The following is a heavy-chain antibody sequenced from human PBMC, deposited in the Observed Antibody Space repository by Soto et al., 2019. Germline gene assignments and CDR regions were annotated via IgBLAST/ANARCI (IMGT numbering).Heavy chain of an antibody. CDR2: IYWDDDK. Sequence: QITLKESGPTLVKPTQTLTLTCTCSGFSLSTSAVGVGWIRQPPGKALEWLALIYWDDDKRDSPFLKSRLTITKDTSRNQVVLTMTNIDPVDTATYYCAHSPYSSSSYYFDYWGQGTLVTVSS. CDR3: AHSPYSSSSYYFDY. V-gene: IGHV2-5*02. D-gene: IGHD6-6*01. J-gene: IGHJ4*02. CDR1: GFSLSTSAVG.